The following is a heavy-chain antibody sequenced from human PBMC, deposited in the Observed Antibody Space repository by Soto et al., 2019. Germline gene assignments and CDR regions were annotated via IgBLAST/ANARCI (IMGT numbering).Heavy chain of an antibody. CDR2: IYYSGST. V-gene: IGHV4-39*01. J-gene: IGHJ5*02. CDR3: ARIGAVTTIFGVVPNWFDP. Sequence: QLQLQESGPGLVKPSETLSLTCTVSGGSISSSSYYWGWIRQPPGKGLEWIGSIYYSGSTYYNPSLKSRVTISVDTSKNQFSLKLSSVTAADTAVYYCARIGAVTTIFGVVPNWFDPWGQGTLVTVSS. D-gene: IGHD3-3*01. CDR1: GGSISSSSYY.